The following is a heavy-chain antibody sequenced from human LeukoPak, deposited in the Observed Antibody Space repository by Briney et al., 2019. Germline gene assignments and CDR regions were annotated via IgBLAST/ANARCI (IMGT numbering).Heavy chain of an antibody. CDR2: IYTSGST. Sequence: SETLSLTCTVSGGSISSYYWSWIRQPAGKGLEWIGRIYTSGSTYYNPSLKSRVTISVDTSKNQFSLKLSSVTAADTAVYYCARIAAAGTMIDYWGQGTLVTVSS. V-gene: IGHV4-4*07. CDR1: GGSISSYY. CDR3: ARIAAAGTMIDY. D-gene: IGHD6-13*01. J-gene: IGHJ4*02.